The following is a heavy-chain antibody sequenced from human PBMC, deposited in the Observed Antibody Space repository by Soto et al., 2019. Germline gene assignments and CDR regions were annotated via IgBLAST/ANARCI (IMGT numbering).Heavy chain of an antibody. CDR2: IYYSGST. CDR3: ARHPGYSSGWYIDY. D-gene: IGHD6-19*01. Sequence: QLQLQQSGPGLVKPSETLSLTCTVSGGSISSSSYYWGWIRQPPGKGLEWIGSIYYSGSTYYNPSLKSRVSISVDTSKNQFALKLSSVTAADTAVYYCARHPGYSSGWYIDYWGQGILVTVSS. CDR1: GGSISSSSYY. V-gene: IGHV4-39*01. J-gene: IGHJ4*02.